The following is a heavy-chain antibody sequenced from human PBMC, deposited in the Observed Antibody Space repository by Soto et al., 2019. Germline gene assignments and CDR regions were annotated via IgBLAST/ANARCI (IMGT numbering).Heavy chain of an antibody. D-gene: IGHD1-26*01. CDR2: ISSSSSTI. CDR3: ARDRGWDYYYGMDV. Sequence: EVQLVESGGGLVQPGGSLRLSCAASGFTFSSYSMNWVRQAPGKRLEWVSYISSSSSTIYYADSVKGRFTISRDNAKNSLYLQMNSLRDEDTAVYYCARDRGWDYYYGMDVWGQGTTVTVSS. CDR1: GFTFSSYS. J-gene: IGHJ6*02. V-gene: IGHV3-48*02.